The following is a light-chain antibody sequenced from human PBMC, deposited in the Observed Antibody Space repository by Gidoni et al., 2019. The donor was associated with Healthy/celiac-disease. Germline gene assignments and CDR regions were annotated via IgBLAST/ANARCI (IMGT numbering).Light chain of an antibody. CDR2: KAS. J-gene: IGKJ2*01. V-gene: IGKV1-5*03. Sequence: DIQMTQSPSTLSASVGDRVSITCRASQSISSWLAWYQQKPGTAPKILIYKASSLESGVPSRFIGSGSGTEFTLTISCLQPDDFATYYCQQYDSYPRTFGQGTKLEIK. CDR3: QQYDSYPRT. CDR1: QSISSW.